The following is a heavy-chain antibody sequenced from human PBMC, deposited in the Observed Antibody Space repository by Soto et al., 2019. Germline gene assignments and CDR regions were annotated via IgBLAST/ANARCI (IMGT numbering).Heavy chain of an antibody. CDR2: IYATGTT. D-gene: IGHD1-1*01. V-gene: IGHV4-4*07. CDR1: GASISGFY. Sequence: SETLSLTCTVSGASISGFYWSWIRKSAGKGLEWIGRIYATGTTDYNPSLKSRVMMSVDTSKKQFSLKLRSVTAADTAVYYCVRDGTKTLRDWVDPWGQGISVTVS. J-gene: IGHJ5*02. CDR3: VRDGTKTLRDWVDP.